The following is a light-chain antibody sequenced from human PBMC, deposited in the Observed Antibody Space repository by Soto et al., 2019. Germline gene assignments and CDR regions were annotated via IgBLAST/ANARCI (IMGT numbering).Light chain of an antibody. V-gene: IGKV3D-20*02. CDR2: GAS. CDR1: QSVSSSY. Sequence: EIVLTQSPGTLSLSPGERATLSCRASQSVSSSYLAWYQHKPGQAPRLLIYGASNRATGIPDRFSGSGSGTDFTLTISSLEPEDSAVYYCQQRNVWPPVTFGQGTRLEIK. CDR3: QQRNVWPPVT. J-gene: IGKJ5*01.